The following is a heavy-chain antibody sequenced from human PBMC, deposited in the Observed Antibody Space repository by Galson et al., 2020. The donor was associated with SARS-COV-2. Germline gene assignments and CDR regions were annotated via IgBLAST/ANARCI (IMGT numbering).Heavy chain of an antibody. D-gene: IGHD6-13*01. Sequence: GESLKISCAASGFTFRHYYMSWIRQAPGQGLAWVSYISSSGSTIYYADSVKGRFTISRDNAKNSLYLQMNSLRAEDTAVYYCAKRQLGVDYWGQGTLVTVSS. CDR3: AKRQLGVDY. V-gene: IGHV3-11*01. J-gene: IGHJ4*02. CDR2: ISSSGSTI. CDR1: GFTFRHYY.